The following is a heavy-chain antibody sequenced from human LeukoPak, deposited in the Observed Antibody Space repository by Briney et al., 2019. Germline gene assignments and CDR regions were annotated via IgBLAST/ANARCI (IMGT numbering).Heavy chain of an antibody. J-gene: IGHJ4*02. D-gene: IGHD6-13*01. CDR3: AKAIHPLIAAAGYFDY. CDR2: ISSSSSYI. V-gene: IGHV3-21*04. CDR1: GFTFSSYS. Sequence: PGGSLRLSCAASGFTFSSYSMNWVRQAPGKGLEWVSSISSSSSYIYYADSVKGRFTISRGNAKNSLYLQMNSLRAEDTALYYCAKAIHPLIAAAGYFDYWGQGTLVTVSS.